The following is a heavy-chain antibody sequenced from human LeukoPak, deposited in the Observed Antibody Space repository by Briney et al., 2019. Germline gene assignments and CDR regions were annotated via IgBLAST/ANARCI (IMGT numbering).Heavy chain of an antibody. D-gene: IGHD1-26*01. CDR1: GGSISSSSYY. Sequence: TSETLSLTCTVSGGSISSSSYYWGWIRQPPGKGLEWIVYIYYSGSTYYNPSLKSRVTISVDTSKNKFSLKLSSVTAADTAVYYCARSVEGATPDAFDIWGQGTMVTVSS. J-gene: IGHJ3*02. CDR3: ARSVEGATPDAFDI. CDR2: IYYSGST. V-gene: IGHV4-30-4*08.